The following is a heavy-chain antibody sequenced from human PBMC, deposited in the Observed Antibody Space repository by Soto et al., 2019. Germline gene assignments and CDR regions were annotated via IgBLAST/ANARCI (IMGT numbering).Heavy chain of an antibody. CDR2: MNPNRGNT. D-gene: IGHD3-22*01. V-gene: IGHV1-8*01. CDR3: ARGRRYSYDSPPKVYGMDV. CDR1: GYTYTSYD. Sequence: GASVKVSCKVSGYTYTSYDINWVRQATGQGLEWMGWMNPNRGNTGYAQKFQGRVTMTRNSSISTADMELSRLRSEETAVYYCARGRRYSYDSPPKVYGMDVRGKGTPVTVT. J-gene: IGHJ6*04.